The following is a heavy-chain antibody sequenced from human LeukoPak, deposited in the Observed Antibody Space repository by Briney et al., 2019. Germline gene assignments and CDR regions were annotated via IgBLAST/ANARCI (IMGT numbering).Heavy chain of an antibody. J-gene: IGHJ4*02. V-gene: IGHV3-30-3*01. CDR2: ISYDGSNK. D-gene: IGHD2-8*01. CDR3: AKDLTAMVYMYYFDY. Sequence: GGSLRLSCAASGFTFSSYAMHWVRQAPGKGLEWVAVISYDGSNKYYADSVKGRFTISRDNAKNSLYLQMNSLRAEDTAVYYCAKDLTAMVYMYYFDYWGQGTLVTVSS. CDR1: GFTFSSYA.